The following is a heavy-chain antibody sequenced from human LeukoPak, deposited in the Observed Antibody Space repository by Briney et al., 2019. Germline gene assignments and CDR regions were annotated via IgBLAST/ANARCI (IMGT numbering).Heavy chain of an antibody. CDR2: IYSGGST. CDR1: GFTFSSNY. V-gene: IGHV3-53*01. D-gene: IGHD3-22*01. J-gene: IGHJ5*02. Sequence: GGSLRLSCAASGFTFSSNYMSWVRQAPGKGLEWVSVIYSGGSTYYSDSVKGRFTISRDNSKNTLYLQMNSLRAEDTAVYYCAGEMYYYDSSGYYAPWGQGTLVTVSS. CDR3: AGEMYYYDSSGYYAP.